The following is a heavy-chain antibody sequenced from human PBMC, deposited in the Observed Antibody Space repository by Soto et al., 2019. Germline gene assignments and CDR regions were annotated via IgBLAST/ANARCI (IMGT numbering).Heavy chain of an antibody. CDR3: ARGLYDILTGYPIWFDP. Sequence: ASVKVSCKASGYTFTSYDINWVRQATGQGLEWMGWMNPNSGNTGYAQKFQGRVTMTRNTSISTAYMELSSLRSEDTAVYYCARGLYDILTGYPIWFDPWGQGTLVTVSS. CDR1: GYTFTSYD. CDR2: MNPNSGNT. D-gene: IGHD3-9*01. J-gene: IGHJ5*02. V-gene: IGHV1-8*01.